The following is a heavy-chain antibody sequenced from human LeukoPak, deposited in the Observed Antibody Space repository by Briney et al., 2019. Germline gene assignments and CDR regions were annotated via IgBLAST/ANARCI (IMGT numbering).Heavy chain of an antibody. D-gene: IGHD3-9*01. CDR2: ISYSGST. CDR3: ARDGYYDISNGYYGLDS. J-gene: IGHJ4*02. V-gene: IGHV4-59*11. Sequence: SETLSLTCTVSGGSISSHYWSWIRQPPGKGLKLIGYISYSGSTNYNPSLKSRVTISLDTSKNQFSLKLRSVTAADTAVYYCARDGYYDISNGYYGLDSWGQGTLVTVSS. CDR1: GGSISSHY.